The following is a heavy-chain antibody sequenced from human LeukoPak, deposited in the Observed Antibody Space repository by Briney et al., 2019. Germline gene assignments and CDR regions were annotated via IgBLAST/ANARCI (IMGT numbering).Heavy chain of an antibody. CDR1: GYSFTSYW. Sequence: GESLKISCKGSGYSFTSYWIGWVRQMPGKGLEWMGIIYPGDSDTRYSPSFQGQVTISADKSISTAYLQWSSLKASDTAMYYCARSTLPPYDAFDIWGQGTMVTVSS. J-gene: IGHJ3*02. CDR2: IYPGDSDT. V-gene: IGHV5-51*01. CDR3: ARSTLPPYDAFDI.